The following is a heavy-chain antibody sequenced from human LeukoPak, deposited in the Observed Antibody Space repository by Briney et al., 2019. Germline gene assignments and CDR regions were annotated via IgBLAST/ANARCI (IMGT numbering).Heavy chain of an antibody. J-gene: IGHJ5*02. D-gene: IGHD4-17*01. CDR3: GLAPPIYDYGDYR. CDR1: GFTFSSYA. CDR2: ISGSGGST. V-gene: IGHV3-23*01. Sequence: GGSLRLSCAASGFTFSSYAMSWVRQAPGKGLEWVSAISGSGGSTYYADSVKGRFTISRDNSKNTLYLQMNRLRAEDTAVYYCGLAPPIYDYGDYRWGQGTLVTVSS.